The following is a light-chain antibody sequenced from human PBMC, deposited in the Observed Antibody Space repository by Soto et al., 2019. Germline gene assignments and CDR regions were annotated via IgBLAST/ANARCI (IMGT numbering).Light chain of an antibody. Sequence: EIVLTQSPATLSLSPGERATLSCRASQIISNHLDWYQQKPGQAPRLLIYDASTRATGIPARFSGSGSGTEFTLTISSLQSEDFAVYYCQQYHKWPLTFGGGTKVDIK. V-gene: IGKV3-15*01. CDR3: QQYHKWPLT. CDR1: QIISNH. J-gene: IGKJ4*01. CDR2: DAS.